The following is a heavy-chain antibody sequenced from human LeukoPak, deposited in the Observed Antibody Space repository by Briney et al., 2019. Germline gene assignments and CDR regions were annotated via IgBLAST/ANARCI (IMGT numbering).Heavy chain of an antibody. D-gene: IGHD5-12*01. Sequence: SETLSLTCAVYGGSFSGYYWSWIRQPPGKGLEWIGEINHSGSTNYNPSLTSRATISPDTTNTHFSLKLSSVTAADTAVYYCARGVGWLRTSPFDYWGQGTLVTVSS. CDR3: ARGVGWLRTSPFDY. J-gene: IGHJ4*02. CDR1: GGSFSGYY. V-gene: IGHV4-34*01. CDR2: INHSGST.